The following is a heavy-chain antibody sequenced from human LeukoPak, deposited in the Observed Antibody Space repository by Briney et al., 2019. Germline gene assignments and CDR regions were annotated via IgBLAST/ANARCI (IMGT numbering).Heavy chain of an antibody. CDR1: GGSISSYY. V-gene: IGHV4-59*13. J-gene: IGHJ3*02. Sequence: SEPLSLTCTVSGGSISSYYGSWLRRPPGGGLEGLGYNYYSGYTNYNPSLKRRVTISQDTSKKHSSLTLSSVTAADTAMIFCARGEMATLEDAFDIWGQGTLVTVS. D-gene: IGHD5-24*01. CDR3: ARGEMATLEDAFDI. CDR2: NYYSGYT.